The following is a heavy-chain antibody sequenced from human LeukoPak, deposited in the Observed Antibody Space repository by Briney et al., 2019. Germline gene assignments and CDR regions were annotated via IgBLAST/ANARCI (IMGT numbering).Heavy chain of an antibody. CDR1: GGSFSRYY. J-gene: IGHJ2*01. Sequence: SETLSLTCAVYGGSFSRYYWSWIRQPPGKGLEWIGEINHSGSTNYNPSLKSRVTISVDTSKNQFSLKLSSVTAADTAVYYCARGYEYWYFDLWGRGTLVTVSS. D-gene: IGHD5-12*01. V-gene: IGHV4-34*01. CDR2: INHSGST. CDR3: ARGYEYWYFDL.